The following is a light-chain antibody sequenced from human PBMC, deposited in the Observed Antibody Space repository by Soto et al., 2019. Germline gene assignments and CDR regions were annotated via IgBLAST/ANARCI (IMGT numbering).Light chain of an antibody. CDR3: QQSYSTPFT. V-gene: IGKV1-39*01. CDR1: ETINKY. J-gene: IGKJ3*01. CDR2: GAS. Sequence: DIQMTQSPSSLSASIGDRVTITCRANETINKYLNWYQHKLGKAPKALSYGASSLQSGVPSRFSGSGSGTDFTLTISSLQLEDFATYFCQQSYSTPFTFGPGTKVDIK.